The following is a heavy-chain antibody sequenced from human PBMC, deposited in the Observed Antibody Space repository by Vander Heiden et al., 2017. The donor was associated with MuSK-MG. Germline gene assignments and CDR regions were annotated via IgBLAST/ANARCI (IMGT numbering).Heavy chain of an antibody. CDR1: GGSISSVGYY. J-gene: IGHJ4*02. CDR2: IYYSGST. V-gene: IGHV4-31*03. Sequence: QVQLQESGPGLAKPSQTLSPTCTVSGGSISSVGYYWSWIRQHAGKGLEWIGYIYYSGSTYYNPSLKSRVTISVDTSKNQFSLKLSSVTAADTAVYYCARGYDFWSGSYYFDYWGQGTLVTVSS. D-gene: IGHD3-3*01. CDR3: ARGYDFWSGSYYFDY.